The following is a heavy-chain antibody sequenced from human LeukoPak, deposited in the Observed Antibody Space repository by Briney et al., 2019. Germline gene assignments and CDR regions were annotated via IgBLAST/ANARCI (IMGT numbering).Heavy chain of an antibody. D-gene: IGHD3/OR15-3a*01. Sequence: PSETLSLTCTVSGGSISSGDYFWSWIRQPPGKGLEWIGYIHYSGNSYYNPSLKSRITMSADTSKNQVSLRLRSVTAADTAVYYCARDHGTYPYYFVFWGQGTLVTVSS. CDR3: ARDHGTYPYYFVF. CDR2: IHYSGNS. V-gene: IGHV4-30-4*01. CDR1: GGSISSGDYF. J-gene: IGHJ4*02.